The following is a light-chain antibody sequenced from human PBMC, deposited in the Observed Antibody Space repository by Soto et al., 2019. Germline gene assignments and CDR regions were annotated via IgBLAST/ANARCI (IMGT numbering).Light chain of an antibody. V-gene: IGKV3-20*01. J-gene: IGKJ3*01. CDR1: QGVTRAY. CDR3: QQYGGSPLFT. CDR2: GAS. Sequence: EIVLTQSPGTLSLSPGERATLSCRASQGVTRAYLAWYQHKPGQAPRLLIYGASNRATGIPDRFSGIGSGIDFTLTISRLEPEDFAVYSCQQYGGSPLFTFGPWTRVDF.